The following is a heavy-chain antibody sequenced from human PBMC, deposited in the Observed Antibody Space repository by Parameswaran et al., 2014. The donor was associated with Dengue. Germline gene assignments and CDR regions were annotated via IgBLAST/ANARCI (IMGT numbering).Heavy chain of an antibody. D-gene: IGHD2-2*02. V-gene: IGHV3-7*01. J-gene: IGHJ6*02. CDR2: IKQDGSEK. Sequence: GGSLRLSCAASGFTFSSYWMSWVRQAPGKGLEWVANIKQDGSEKYYVDSVKGRFTISRDNAKNSLYLQMNSLRAEDTAVYYCARGLYCSSTSCYNWVYYYYGMDVWGQGTTVTVSS. CDR1: GFTFSSYW. CDR3: ARGLYCSSTSCYNWVYYYYGMDV.